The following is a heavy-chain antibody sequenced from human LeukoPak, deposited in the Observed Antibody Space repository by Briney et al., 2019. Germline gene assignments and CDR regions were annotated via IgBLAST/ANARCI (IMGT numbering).Heavy chain of an antibody. D-gene: IGHD2-15*01. J-gene: IGHJ6*03. Sequence: GAVKVSCKASGYTFTSYGISWVRQAPGQGGEGMGWISAYNGNTNYAQKLQGRVTMTTETSTSTAYLELRSLRSDDTAVYYCARESGGYCSGGSCYDYYYYYYMDVWGKGTTVTVSS. V-gene: IGHV1-18*01. CDR2: ISAYNGNT. CDR1: GYTFTSYG. CDR3: ARESGGYCSGGSCYDYYYYYYMDV.